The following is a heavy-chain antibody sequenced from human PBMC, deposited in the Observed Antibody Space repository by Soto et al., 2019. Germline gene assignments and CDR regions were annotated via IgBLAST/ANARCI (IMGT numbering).Heavy chain of an antibody. CDR3: ASRAYYDILTGTDY. Sequence: GGSLRLSCAASGFTFSSYSMNWVRQAPGKGLEWVSYISSSSSTIYYADSVKGRFTISRDNAKNSLYLQMNSLRDEDTAVYYCASRAYYDILTGTDYWGQGTLVTVSS. CDR1: GFTFSSYS. D-gene: IGHD3-9*01. CDR2: ISSSSSTI. J-gene: IGHJ4*02. V-gene: IGHV3-48*02.